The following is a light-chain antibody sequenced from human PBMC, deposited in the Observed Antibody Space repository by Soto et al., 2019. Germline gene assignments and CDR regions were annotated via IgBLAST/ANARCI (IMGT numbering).Light chain of an antibody. CDR3: QQSYTTPRT. CDR1: QSINSF. J-gene: IGKJ1*01. Sequence: DIQMTQSPSSLSASVGDRVTITCRASQSINSFLNWYQQIPGKAPNLLIYAATSLQSGVPPRFSGSGSWTDFTLTISSMQPEDFATYYCQQSYTTPRTFGQGTRVEIK. CDR2: AAT. V-gene: IGKV1-39*01.